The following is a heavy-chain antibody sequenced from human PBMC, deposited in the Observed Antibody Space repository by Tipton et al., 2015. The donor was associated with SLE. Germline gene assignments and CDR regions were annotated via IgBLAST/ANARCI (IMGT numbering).Heavy chain of an antibody. D-gene: IGHD4-17*01. Sequence: TLSLTCTVSGGSISSYYWSWIRQPPGKGLEWIGYIYYSGSTYYNPSLKSRVTISVDTSKKQFSLKLRSVTAADTAVYYCARAGYGRTDAFDIWGQGTMVTVSS. CDR3: ARAGYGRTDAFDI. V-gene: IGHV4-59*12. CDR1: GGSISSYY. J-gene: IGHJ3*02. CDR2: IYYSGST.